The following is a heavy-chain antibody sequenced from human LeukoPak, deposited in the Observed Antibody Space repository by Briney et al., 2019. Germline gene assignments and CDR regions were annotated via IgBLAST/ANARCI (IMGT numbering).Heavy chain of an antibody. V-gene: IGHV3-23*01. CDR1: GFTFSNHA. CDR3: AKNVVFTRYFDS. CDR2: ISGGGRTT. D-gene: IGHD2-21*01. Sequence: PGGSLRLSCAASGFTFSNHAMSWVRQAPGKGLQWVSVISGGGRTTEYADSVKGRFTVSRDNPVNTLSLHMDSLRVEDRAIYYCAKNVVFTRYFDSWGQGTLVTVSS. J-gene: IGHJ4*02.